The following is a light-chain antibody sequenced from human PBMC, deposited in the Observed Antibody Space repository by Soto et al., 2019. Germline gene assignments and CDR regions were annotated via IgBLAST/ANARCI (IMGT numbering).Light chain of an antibody. CDR3: QQHHKWPLT. CDR1: ESINNN. CDR2: AAT. V-gene: IGKV3-15*01. Sequence: EIVMTQSPATLSVSPGEGATLSCTASESINNNLAWYQQNPGQAPRLLIYAATTRATGFPARFSGSGSGTEFPLTISSLQSEDFAVYYGQQHHKWPLTFGGGTKVDIK. J-gene: IGKJ4*01.